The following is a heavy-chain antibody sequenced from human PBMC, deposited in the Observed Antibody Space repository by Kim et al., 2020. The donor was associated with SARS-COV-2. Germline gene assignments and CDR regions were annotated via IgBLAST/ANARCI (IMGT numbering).Heavy chain of an antibody. J-gene: IGHJ4*02. V-gene: IGHV3-30*04. CDR3: ARDRVECVSCLSSFDY. CDR1: GFTFSSYA. CDR2: ITYGGSDK. D-gene: IGHD2-15*01. Sequence: GGSLRLSCAASGFTFSSYAMNWVRQAPGKGLEWVADITYGGSDKYYADSVKGRFTISRDSAKNTVYLQMNSLRTEDTAVYFCARDRVECVSCLSSFDYWGRGPLLPVPS.